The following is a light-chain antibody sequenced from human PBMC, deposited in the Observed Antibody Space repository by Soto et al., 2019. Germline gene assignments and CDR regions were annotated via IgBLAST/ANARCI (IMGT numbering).Light chain of an antibody. CDR1: QSISSS. CDR3: QQYSDWPHT. CDR2: GAS. Sequence: EIVMTQSPATLSVSPGERATLSCRASQSISSSLAWYQHKPGQAPRLLISGASTRATGFPARFSGSGSGTEFTLTISSLQSEDFAVYYCQQYSDWPHTFGQGTKLEIK. J-gene: IGKJ2*01. V-gene: IGKV3-15*01.